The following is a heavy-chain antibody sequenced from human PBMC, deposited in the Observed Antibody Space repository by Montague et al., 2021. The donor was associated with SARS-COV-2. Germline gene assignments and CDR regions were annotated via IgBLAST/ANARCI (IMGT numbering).Heavy chain of an antibody. CDR2: IYYRGNT. CDR1: DASISSDNYF. D-gene: IGHD6-19*01. V-gene: IGHV4-39*01. J-gene: IGHJ4*02. Sequence: SETLSLTCTVSDASISSDNYFWGWIRQPPGKGLEWIGSIYYRGNTYPNPTLKSRATTSVDTAKDQFSLKLDSATAAAAAVYYCLRHVKGGASGCYHHFDSWGQGTLVTVSS. CDR3: LRHVKGGASGCYHHFDS.